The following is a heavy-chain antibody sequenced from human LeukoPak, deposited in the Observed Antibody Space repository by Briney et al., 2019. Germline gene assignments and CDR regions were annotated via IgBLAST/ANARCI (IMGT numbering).Heavy chain of an antibody. Sequence: GESLKISCKGSGYSFTSYWIGWVRQMPGKGLEWMGIIYPGDSDTRYSPSFQGQVTISADKSISTAYLQWSSLKASDTAMYYCAIWGSLVSDYYYGMDVWGQGTTVTVSS. D-gene: IGHD3-16*01. V-gene: IGHV5-51*01. J-gene: IGHJ6*02. CDR2: IYPGDSDT. CDR1: GYSFTSYW. CDR3: AIWGSLVSDYYYGMDV.